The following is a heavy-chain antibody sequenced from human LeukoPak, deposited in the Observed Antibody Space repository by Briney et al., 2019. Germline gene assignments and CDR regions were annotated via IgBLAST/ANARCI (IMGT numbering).Heavy chain of an antibody. CDR2: INPNSGGT. V-gene: IGHV1-2*02. CDR3: ATPSKFWGSYRSPPHYYYYYGMDV. D-gene: IGHD3-16*02. Sequence: ASVKVSCKASGYTFTGYYMHWVRQAPGQGLEWMGWINPNSGGTNYAQKFQGRVTMTRDTSISTAYMELSRLRSDDKAVYYCATPSKFWGSYRSPPHYYYYYGMDVWGQGTTVTVSS. CDR1: GYTFTGYY. J-gene: IGHJ6*02.